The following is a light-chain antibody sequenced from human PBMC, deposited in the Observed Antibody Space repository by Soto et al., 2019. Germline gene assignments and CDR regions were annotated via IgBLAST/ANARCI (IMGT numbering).Light chain of an antibody. CDR2: KAS. J-gene: IGKJ1*01. CDR3: QHYNSYSEA. CDR1: QTISSW. Sequence: DIQMTQSPSTLSGSVGDRVTITCRASQTISSWLAWYQQKPGKAPKLLIYKASTLKSGVPSRFSGSGAGTEFTLNSSSLQPDDFATDYCQHYNSYSEAFAQGTKVELK. V-gene: IGKV1-5*03.